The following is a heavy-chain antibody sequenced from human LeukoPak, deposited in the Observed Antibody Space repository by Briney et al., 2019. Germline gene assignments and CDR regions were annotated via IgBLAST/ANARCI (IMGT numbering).Heavy chain of an antibody. D-gene: IGHD4-17*01. CDR3: TKDIRSGGTTVTPDY. Sequence: PGGSLRLSCAASGFTFSSYWMSWVRQAPGKGLEWVANIKQDGSEKYYVDSVKGRFTISRDNAKNSLYLQMNSLRAEDTALYYCTKDIRSGGTTVTPDYWGQGTLVTVSS. CDR2: IKQDGSEK. CDR1: GFTFSSYW. V-gene: IGHV3-7*03. J-gene: IGHJ4*02.